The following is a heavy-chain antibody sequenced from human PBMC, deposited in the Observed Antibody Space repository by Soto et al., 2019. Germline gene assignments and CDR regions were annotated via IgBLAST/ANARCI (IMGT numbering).Heavy chain of an antibody. J-gene: IGHJ5*02. Sequence: SETLSLTCTVSGGSISSYYWSWIRQPPGKGLEWIGYFYYSGSTNYNPSLKSRVTLSLDTSKNQFFLKLSSVTAADTAVFFCARSCTNGVCYRSWVGWFDPWGQGTLVTVSS. CDR3: ARSCTNGVCYRSWVGWFDP. V-gene: IGHV4-59*08. CDR1: GGSISSYY. D-gene: IGHD2-8*01. CDR2: FYYSGST.